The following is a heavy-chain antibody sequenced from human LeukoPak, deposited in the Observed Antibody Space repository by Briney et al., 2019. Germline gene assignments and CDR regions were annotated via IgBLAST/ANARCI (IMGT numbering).Heavy chain of an antibody. D-gene: IGHD5-12*01. V-gene: IGHV4-59*12. CDR2: IYYSGST. CDR3: ASLYSGYVDFDY. J-gene: IGHJ4*02. CDR1: GGSISSYY. Sequence: SETLSLTCTVSGGSISSYYWSWIRQPPGKGLEWIGYIYYSGSTNYNPSLKSRVTISVDTSKNQFSLKLSSVTAADTAVYYCASLYSGYVDFDYWGQGTLVTVSS.